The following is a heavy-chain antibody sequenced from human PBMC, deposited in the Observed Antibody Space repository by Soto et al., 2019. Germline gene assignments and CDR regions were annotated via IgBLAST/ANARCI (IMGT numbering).Heavy chain of an antibody. D-gene: IGHD7-27*01. V-gene: IGHV4-30-4*01. CDR3: ARAGYRWGYYYGMDV. CDR2: IYYSGST. J-gene: IGHJ6*02. CDR1: GGSMSRGDYY. Sequence: SETLSLTCTVSGGSMSRGDYYWSWIRQPPGKGLEWIGYIYYSGSTYYNPSLKSRVTISVDTSKNQFSLKLSSVTAADTAVYYCARAGYRWGYYYGMDVWGQGTTVTVSS.